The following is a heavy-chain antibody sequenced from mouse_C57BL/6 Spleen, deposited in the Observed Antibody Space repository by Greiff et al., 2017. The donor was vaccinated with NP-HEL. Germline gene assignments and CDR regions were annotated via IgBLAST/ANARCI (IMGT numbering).Heavy chain of an antibody. Sequence: VQGVESGPGLVAPSQSLSITCTVSGFSLTSYAISWVRQPPGKGLEWLGVIWTGGGTNYKSALISRLSISKDNSKSQVFLKMNSLQTDDTARYYCARDSNGFAYWGQGTLVTVSA. J-gene: IGHJ3*01. CDR1: GFSLTSYA. CDR2: IWTGGGT. CDR3: ARDSNGFAY. V-gene: IGHV2-9-1*01. D-gene: IGHD2-5*01.